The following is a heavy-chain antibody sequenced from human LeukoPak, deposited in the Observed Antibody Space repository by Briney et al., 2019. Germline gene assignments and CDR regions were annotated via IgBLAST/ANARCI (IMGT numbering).Heavy chain of an antibody. J-gene: IGHJ6*02. CDR3: AKNGGPHGMDV. V-gene: IGHV3-7*02. D-gene: IGHD3-16*01. CDR2: IKHDGSET. Sequence: PGGSLRLSCAPSGFTFSSIWMSWVRQAPGKGLEWVANIKHDGSETNYVDSVKGRFTISRDNAKTSLHLQMNSLRVEDTAVYYCAKNGGPHGMDVWGQGTTVTVSS. CDR1: GFTFSSIW.